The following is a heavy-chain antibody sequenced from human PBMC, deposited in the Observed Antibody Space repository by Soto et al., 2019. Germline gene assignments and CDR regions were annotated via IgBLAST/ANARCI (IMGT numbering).Heavy chain of an antibody. J-gene: IGHJ5*02. CDR2: TSYDGSSK. CDR1: GFTFSSFA. CDR3: AKGDVSGTLHWFDP. D-gene: IGHD6-19*01. Sequence: GGSLRLSCAASGFTFSSFAMHWVRQAPGKGLEWVAVTSYDGSSKYYADSVKGRFTISRDNSKNTLYLQMTSLRPEDTAVYYCAKGDVSGTLHWFDPWGQGTLVTVSS. V-gene: IGHV3-30*04.